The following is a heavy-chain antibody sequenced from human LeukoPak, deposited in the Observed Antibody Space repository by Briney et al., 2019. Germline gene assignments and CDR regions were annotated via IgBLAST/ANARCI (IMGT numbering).Heavy chain of an antibody. D-gene: IGHD3-22*01. J-gene: IGHJ1*01. CDR1: GYTFANYG. CDR3: ARVPLSDSSGHYYPH. CDR2: INTGNGNT. V-gene: IGHV1-3*04. Sequence: ASVKVSCKTSGYTFANYGMHWVRQAPRQSLEWMGWINTGNGNTKSSQKFQDRVALTRDTSASTAYTELNSLSSEDTAVYYCARVPLSDSSGHYYPHWGQGTLVTVSS.